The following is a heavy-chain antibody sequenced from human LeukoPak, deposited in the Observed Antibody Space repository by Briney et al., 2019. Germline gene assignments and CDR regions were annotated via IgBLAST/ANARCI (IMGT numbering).Heavy chain of an antibody. V-gene: IGHV3-21*01. D-gene: IGHD3-10*01. CDR2: ISSSSSYI. CDR1: GFTFSSYS. Sequence: GGSLRLSCAASGFTFSSYSMNWVRQAPGKGLELVSSISSSSSYIYYADSVKGRFTISRDNAKNSLYLQMNSLRAEDTAVYYCARHYGSGSHYYYYGMDVWGQGTTVTVSS. J-gene: IGHJ6*02. CDR3: ARHYGSGSHYYYYGMDV.